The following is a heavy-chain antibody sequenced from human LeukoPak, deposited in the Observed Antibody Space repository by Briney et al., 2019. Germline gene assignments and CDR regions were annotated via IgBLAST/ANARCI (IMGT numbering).Heavy chain of an antibody. V-gene: IGHV4-59*01. J-gene: IGHJ4*02. CDR3: ARLIHDYGDYFDY. D-gene: IGHD4-17*01. CDR2: IYYSGTT. CDR1: GGSIRSYY. Sequence: PSETLSLTCTVSGGSIRSYYWNWIRQPPGKGLEWIGYIYYSGTTTPNPSLKSRVTISVDTSKNQFSLKLSSVTAADTAVYYCARLIHDYGDYFDYWGQGTLVTVSS.